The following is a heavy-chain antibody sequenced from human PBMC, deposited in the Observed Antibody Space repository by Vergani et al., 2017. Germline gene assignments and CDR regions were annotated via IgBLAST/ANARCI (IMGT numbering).Heavy chain of an antibody. CDR2: IRNKANYYTT. CDR3: VRVKGSNWNDHLYDI. D-gene: IGHD1-1*01. CDR1: GFTFSSYS. V-gene: IGHV3-72*01. Sequence: DVQLVESGGDLVQPGGSLRLSCAASGFTFSSYSMNWVRQAPGKGLEWVGRIRNKANYYTTQYAASVKGRFTISRDDSKSYLYLQMNSLQTEDTALYYGVRVKGSNWNDHLYDIWGQGTLVTVSS. J-gene: IGHJ3*02.